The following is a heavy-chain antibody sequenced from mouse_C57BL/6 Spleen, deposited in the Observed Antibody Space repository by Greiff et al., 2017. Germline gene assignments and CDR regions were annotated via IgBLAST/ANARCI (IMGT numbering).Heavy chain of an antibody. CDR3: ARLGYGNWFAY. Sequence: EVKLVESGGDLVKPGGSLKLSCAASGFTFSSYGMSWVRQTPDKRLEWVATISSGGSYTYYPDSVKGRFTISRDNAKNTLYLPMSSLKSEDTTMYYCARLGYGNWFAYWGQGTLVTVSA. CDR1: GFTFSSYG. V-gene: IGHV5-6*01. CDR2: ISSGGSYT. J-gene: IGHJ3*01. D-gene: IGHD2-10*02.